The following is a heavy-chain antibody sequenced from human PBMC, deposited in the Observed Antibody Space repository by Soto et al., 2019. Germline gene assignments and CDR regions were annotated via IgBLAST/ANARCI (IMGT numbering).Heavy chain of an antibody. Sequence: SETLCLTCTVSGGSISSDYYHWTWIRQSPGKGLEWIGYIHHSGSILYNPSLKSRVTISVDTSKNQFSLHLSSVTAADTAVYFCARKDDGGDSLDVWGQGTTDTVSS. CDR1: GGSISSDYYH. CDR3: ARKDDGGDSLDV. CDR2: IHHSGSI. V-gene: IGHV4-30-4*08. D-gene: IGHD2-21*02. J-gene: IGHJ6*02.